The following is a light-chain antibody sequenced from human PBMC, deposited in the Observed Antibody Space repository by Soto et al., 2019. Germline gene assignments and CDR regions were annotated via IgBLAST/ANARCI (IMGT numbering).Light chain of an antibody. J-gene: IGLJ2*01. Sequence: QSVLTQPPSASGSPGQSVTISCTGTSSDVGGYNYVSWYQHHPGKAPKLMIYEVSKRPSGVPDRFSGSKSGNTASLTVSGLQAEDEADYYCSSYAGSNTFVVFGGGTKPPS. CDR1: SSDVGGYNY. CDR3: SSYAGSNTFVV. CDR2: EVS. V-gene: IGLV2-8*01.